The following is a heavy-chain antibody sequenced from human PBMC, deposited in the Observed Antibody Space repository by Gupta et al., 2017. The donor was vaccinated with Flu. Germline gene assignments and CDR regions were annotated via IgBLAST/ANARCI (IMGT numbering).Heavy chain of an antibody. V-gene: IGHV3-9*01. CDR2: ISCNSGSI. Sequence: EVQLVESGGGLVQPGRSLRLSCAASGFTFDDYSMHWVRQAPGKGLECVSGISCNSGSIGYADSVKGRFTISRDNAKNSLYLQMNSLRAEDTALYYCAKDIRGGYPVEWELGPFDIWGQGTMVTLSS. D-gene: IGHD1-26*01. CDR1: GFTFDDYS. CDR3: AKDIRGGYPVEWELGPFDI. J-gene: IGHJ3*02.